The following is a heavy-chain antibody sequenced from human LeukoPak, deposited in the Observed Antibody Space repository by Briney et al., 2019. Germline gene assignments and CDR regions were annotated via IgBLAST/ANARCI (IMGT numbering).Heavy chain of an antibody. Sequence: SGGSLRLSCAASGLTLDDYGMSWVRQAPGKGLEWVSGINWNGGSTGYADSVKGRFTISRDNAKNSLYLQMNSLRAEDTALYYCARDSSGYYYGYYFDYWGQGTLVTV. V-gene: IGHV3-20*04. CDR2: INWNGGST. CDR3: ARDSSGYYYGYYFDY. J-gene: IGHJ4*02. D-gene: IGHD3-22*01. CDR1: GLTLDDYG.